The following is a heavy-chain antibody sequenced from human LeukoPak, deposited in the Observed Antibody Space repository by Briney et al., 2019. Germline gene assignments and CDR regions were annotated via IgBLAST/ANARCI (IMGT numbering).Heavy chain of an antibody. V-gene: IGHV4-59*01. CDR1: RESLNNYY. J-gene: IGHJ3*02. D-gene: IGHD3-10*01. CDR3: ARWGEHSALRVHAFDI. CDR2: GHYTAST. Sequence: SETLSLTCTVSRESLNNYYWNWIGQPRGPGREWMGNGHYTASTYKTPSLNSRVAFSVDTSKNQFSLKLNSVTAADTAVYYCARWGEHSALRVHAFDIWGQGTMVTVSS.